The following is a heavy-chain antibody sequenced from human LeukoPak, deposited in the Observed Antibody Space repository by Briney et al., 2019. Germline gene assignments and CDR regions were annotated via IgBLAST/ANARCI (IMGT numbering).Heavy chain of an antibody. CDR3: AAEITGTKDYYYYMDV. CDR2: IVVGSGNT. V-gene: IGHV1-58*01. CDR1: GFTFTSSA. Sequence: VASVKVSCKASGFTFTSSAVQWVRQARGQRLEWIGWIVVGSGNTNYAQKFQERVTITRDMSTSTAYMELSSLRSEDTAVYYCAAEITGTKDYYYYMDVWGKGTTVTVSS. J-gene: IGHJ6*03. D-gene: IGHD1-7*01.